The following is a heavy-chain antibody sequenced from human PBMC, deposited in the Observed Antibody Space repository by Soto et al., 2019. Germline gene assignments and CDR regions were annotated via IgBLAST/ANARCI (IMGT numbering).Heavy chain of an antibody. J-gene: IGHJ3*02. CDR1: GGSFSGYY. Sequence: PSETLSLTCAVYGGSFSGYYWSWIRQPPGKGLEWIGEINHSGSTNYNPSLKNRVTISVDTSKNQFSLNMSSVTAADTAVYYCASLGYNFDRAFDIWGQGTMVTVS. V-gene: IGHV4-34*01. CDR3: ASLGYNFDRAFDI. D-gene: IGHD3-9*01. CDR2: INHSGST.